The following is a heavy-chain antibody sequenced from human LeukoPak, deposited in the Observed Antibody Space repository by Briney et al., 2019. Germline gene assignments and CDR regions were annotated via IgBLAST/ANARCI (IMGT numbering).Heavy chain of an antibody. V-gene: IGHV1-69*04. Sequence: SVKVSCKASGGTFSSYAISWVRQAPGQGLEWMGRIIPIPGIANYAQKFQGRVTITADKSTSTAYMELSSLRSEDTAVYYCARGGTTVTPFDYWGQGTLVTVSS. D-gene: IGHD4-17*01. CDR2: IIPIPGIA. CDR3: ARGGTTVTPFDY. J-gene: IGHJ4*02. CDR1: GGTFSSYA.